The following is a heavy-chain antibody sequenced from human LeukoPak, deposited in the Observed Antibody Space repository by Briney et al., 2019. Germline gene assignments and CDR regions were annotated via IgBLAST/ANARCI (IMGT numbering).Heavy chain of an antibody. V-gene: IGHV1-2*02. CDR1: GYTFTGYY. CDR3: AREVSSTAIINY. CDR2: INPNSGGT. D-gene: IGHD5-18*01. Sequence: ASVKVSCKASGYTFTGYYMHWVRQAPGQGLEWMGWINPNSGGTNYAQKFQGRVTMTRHTSISTAYMELSRLRSDDTAVYYCAREVSSTAIINYWGQGALVTVSS. J-gene: IGHJ4*02.